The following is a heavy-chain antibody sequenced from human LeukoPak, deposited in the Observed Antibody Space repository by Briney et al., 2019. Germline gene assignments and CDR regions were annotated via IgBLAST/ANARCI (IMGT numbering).Heavy chain of an antibody. V-gene: IGHV3-48*02. CDR1: GFTFSSYS. J-gene: IGHJ4*02. D-gene: IGHD3-9*01. CDR2: ISSSSSTI. CDR3: ARSTYYDILTVDY. Sequence: GGSLRLSCADSGFTFSSYSMNWVRQAPGKGLEWVSYISSSSSTIYYADSVKGRFTISRDNAKNSLYLQMNSLRDEDTAVYYCARSTYYDILTVDYWGQGTLVTVSS.